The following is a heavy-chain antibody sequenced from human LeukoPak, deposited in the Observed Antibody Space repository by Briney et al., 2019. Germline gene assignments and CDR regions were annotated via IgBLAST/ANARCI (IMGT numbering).Heavy chain of an antibody. Sequence: GGSLRLSCAASGFTFSNYAMTWVRQAPGKGLEWVSVIYSGGSTYYADSVKGRFTISRDNSKNTLYLQMNSLRAEDTAVYYCARGSGSYDYWGQGTLVTVSS. V-gene: IGHV3-53*01. CDR2: IYSGGST. CDR3: ARGSGSYDY. D-gene: IGHD1-26*01. CDR1: GFTFSNYA. J-gene: IGHJ4*02.